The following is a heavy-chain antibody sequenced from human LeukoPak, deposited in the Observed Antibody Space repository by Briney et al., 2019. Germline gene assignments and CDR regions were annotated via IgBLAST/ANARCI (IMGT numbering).Heavy chain of an antibody. CDR2: INPSGGST. CDR1: GYTFTSYY. CDR3: ARDPIVVVVAATGLDVNDNWFDP. V-gene: IGHV1-46*01. Sequence: GASVKVSCKASGYTFTSYYMHWVRQAPGQGLEWMGIINPSGGSTSYAQKFQGRVTMTRDTSTSTVYMELSSLRSEDTAVYYCARDPIVVVVAATGLDVNDNWFDPWGQGTLVTVSS. D-gene: IGHD2-15*01. J-gene: IGHJ5*02.